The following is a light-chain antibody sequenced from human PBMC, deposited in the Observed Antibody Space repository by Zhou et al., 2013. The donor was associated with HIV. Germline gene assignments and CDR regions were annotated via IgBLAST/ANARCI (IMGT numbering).Light chain of an antibody. J-gene: IGKJ4*01. CDR3: MQTLQTPLT. Sequence: DAVMTQSPLSLPVTLGQPASISCRSSQSLLDSNGYNYLGWYVQKPGQSPQLLIYLGSNRASGVPDRFSGSGSGTDFTLKITRVAAEDVGVYYCMQTLQTPLTFGGGTKVEIK. CDR2: LGS. V-gene: IGKV2-28*01. CDR1: QSLLDSNGYNY.